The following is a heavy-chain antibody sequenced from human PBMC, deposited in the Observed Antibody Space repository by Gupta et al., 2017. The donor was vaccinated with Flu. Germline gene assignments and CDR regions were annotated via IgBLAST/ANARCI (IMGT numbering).Heavy chain of an antibody. J-gene: IGHJ4*02. V-gene: IGHV4-28*03. D-gene: IGHD2-21*01. CDR1: GYSISSRNW. CDR2: IYSRGSA. CDR3: ARVSLAGEAFDY. Sequence: QVQLQESGPGLVKPSDTLSLTCAVSGYSISSRNWWGWIRQPPGKGLEWLGYIYSRGSAYYNPSLKSRVTMSVDTSKSQYSLSLSSVTXVXTAVYYXARVSLAGEAFDYWGQGALVTVSS.